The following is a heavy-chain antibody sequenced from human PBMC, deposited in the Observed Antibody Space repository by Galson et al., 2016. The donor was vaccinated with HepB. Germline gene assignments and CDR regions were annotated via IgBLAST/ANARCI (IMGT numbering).Heavy chain of an antibody. D-gene: IGHD3-22*01. Sequence: SETLSLTCTVSGGSISSYYWSWIRQPPGKGLEWIGYIYYSGSTNYNPSLEGRVTILVDMSKKQVSLKLSSVTAADTAVYYCARRNYYDSSYVFDIWGQGTMVTVSS. V-gene: IGHV4-59*01. CDR1: GGSISSYY. CDR3: ARRNYYDSSYVFDI. J-gene: IGHJ3*02. CDR2: IYYSGST.